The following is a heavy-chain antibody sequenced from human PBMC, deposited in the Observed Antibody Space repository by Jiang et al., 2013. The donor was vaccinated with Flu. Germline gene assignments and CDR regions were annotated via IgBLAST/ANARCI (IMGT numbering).Heavy chain of an antibody. CDR1: GYSFTNYW. J-gene: IGHJ2*01. CDR3: ARLAPFPKGVPETTVTPLSEYWYFDL. Sequence: GAEVKKPGESLKISCKGSGYSFTNYWIGWVRQMPGKGLECMGIIYPGDSDTRYSPSFQGQVTISADKSISTAYLQCSSLKASDTAMYYCARLAPFPKGVPETTVTPLSEYWYFDLWGRGTLVTVSS. CDR2: IYPGDSDT. V-gene: IGHV5-51*01. D-gene: IGHD4-17*01.